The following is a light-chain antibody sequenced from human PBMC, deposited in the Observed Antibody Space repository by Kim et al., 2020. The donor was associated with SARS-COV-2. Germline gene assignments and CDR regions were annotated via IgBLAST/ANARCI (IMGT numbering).Light chain of an antibody. Sequence: GQSVTISCTGSSSDVGTSNRVSWYQQPPGTAPKLMIYEVSYRPSGVPDRFSGSKSGNTASLTISGLQAEDEADYYCSSFTSSSTYVFGTGTKVTVL. V-gene: IGLV2-18*02. J-gene: IGLJ1*01. CDR2: EVS. CDR3: SSFTSSSTYV. CDR1: SSDVGTSNR.